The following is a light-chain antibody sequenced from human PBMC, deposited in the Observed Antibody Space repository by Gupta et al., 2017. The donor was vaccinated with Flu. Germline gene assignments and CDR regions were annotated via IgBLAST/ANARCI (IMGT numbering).Light chain of an antibody. J-gene: IGKJ1*01. CDR2: AAS. CDR3: QQSYNGAGT. V-gene: IGKV1-39*01. CDR1: QSISNC. Sequence: DIQMTQSPSSLSASVGDRVTITCRASQSISNCLNWYQLKPGKAPKFLIYAASSLQSGVPSRFSGSGSGTDFTLSISSLQPEDFATYYCQQSYNGAGTFGRGTKVEIK.